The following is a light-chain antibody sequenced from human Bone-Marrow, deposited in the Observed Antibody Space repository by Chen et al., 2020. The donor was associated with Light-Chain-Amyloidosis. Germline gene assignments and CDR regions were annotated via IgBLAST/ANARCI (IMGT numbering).Light chain of an antibody. J-gene: IGKJ1*01. Sequence: MMMTQSPVTLSVSPGDRATLSCRASQSISGSLAWYQQKPGQAPRLLIYAASTRATGVPARFRGSGSGTEFTLTISSLQSEDFAVYYSQQYNNWPRTFGQGTKVEIK. CDR2: AAS. V-gene: IGKV3-15*01. CDR3: QQYNNWPRT. CDR1: QSISGS.